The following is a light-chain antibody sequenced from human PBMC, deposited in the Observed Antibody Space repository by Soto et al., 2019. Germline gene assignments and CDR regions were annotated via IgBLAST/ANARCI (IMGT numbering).Light chain of an antibody. CDR2: DAS. V-gene: IGKV1-33*01. CDR1: QDISNY. CDR3: HQYDTVPYD. J-gene: IGKJ3*01. Sequence: DIQMTQSPSSLSASVGDRVTITCQASQDISNYLNWYQQKLGKAPKLLIYDASNLETGVPSRFSGSGSGTEFTFAITRLQPEDIATYYCHQYDTVPYDFGPGTKVDL.